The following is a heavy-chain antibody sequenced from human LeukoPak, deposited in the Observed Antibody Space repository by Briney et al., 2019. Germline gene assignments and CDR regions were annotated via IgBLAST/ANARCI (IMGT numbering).Heavy chain of an antibody. J-gene: IGHJ4*02. D-gene: IGHD3-10*01. V-gene: IGHV1-69*05. CDR3: ARDGSGSDCFDY. CDR2: IIPIFGTA. CDR1: GGTFSSYA. Sequence: SVKVSCKASGGTFSSYAISWVRQAPGQGLEWMGGIIPIFGTANYAQKFQGRATITTDESTSTAYMELSSLRSEDTAVYYCARDGSGSDCFDYWGQGTLVTVFS.